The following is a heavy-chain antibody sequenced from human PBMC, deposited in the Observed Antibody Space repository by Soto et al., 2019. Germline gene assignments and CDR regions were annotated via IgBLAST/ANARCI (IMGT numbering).Heavy chain of an antibody. CDR1: GYTFTSYD. CDR2: MNPNSGNT. CDR3: AGLGGTTVTTLGYSHYYMDV. D-gene: IGHD4-17*01. V-gene: IGHV1-8*01. J-gene: IGHJ6*03. Sequence: ASVKVSCKASGYTFTSYDINWVRQATGQGLEWMGWMNPNSGNTGYAQKFQGRVTMTRNTSISTAYMELSSLRSEDTAVYYCAGLGGTTVTTLGYSHYYMDVWGKGTRVTVSS.